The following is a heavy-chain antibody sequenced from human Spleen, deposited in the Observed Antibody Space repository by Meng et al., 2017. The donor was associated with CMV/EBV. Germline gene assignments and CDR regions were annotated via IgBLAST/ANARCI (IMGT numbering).Heavy chain of an antibody. CDR2: ISSSSSYI. J-gene: IGHJ4*02. D-gene: IGHD2-2*01. Sequence: GGSLRLSCAASGFTFSSYAMHWVRQAPGKGLEWVSSISSSSSYIYYADSVKGRFTISRDNAKNSLYLQMNSLRAEDTAVYYCARGSVPVVVPAATDYWGQGTLVTVSS. V-gene: IGHV3-21*01. CDR1: GFTFSSYA. CDR3: ARGSVPVVVPAATDY.